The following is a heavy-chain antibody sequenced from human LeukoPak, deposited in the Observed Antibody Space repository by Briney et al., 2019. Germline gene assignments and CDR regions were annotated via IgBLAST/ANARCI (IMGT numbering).Heavy chain of an antibody. D-gene: IGHD3-22*01. J-gene: IGHJ5*02. CDR3: ARPTAAVVGNWFDP. Sequence: PGRSLRLSCAASGFTFSSYAMHWVRQAPSKGLEWVAVISYDGSNKYYADSVKGRFTISRDNSKNTLYLQMNSLRAEDTAVYYCARPTAAVVGNWFDPWGQGTLVTVSS. CDR2: ISYDGSNK. V-gene: IGHV3-30-3*01. CDR1: GFTFSSYA.